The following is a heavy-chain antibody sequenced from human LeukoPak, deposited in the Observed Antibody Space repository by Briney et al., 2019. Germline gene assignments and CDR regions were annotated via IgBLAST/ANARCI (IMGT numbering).Heavy chain of an antibody. CDR2: ISSSSSCI. Sequence: PGGAPGPSRAASGFTFSSYRINWGPQGSGEGAGVGSSISSSSSCIDYADSVKGRFTISRDNAKNSLYLQMNSLRAEDTAVYYCARDRALDCSSTSCPFDLSYYMDVWGKGTTVTVSS. CDR1: GFTFSSYR. D-gene: IGHD2-2*01. CDR3: ARDRALDCSSTSCPFDLSYYMDV. J-gene: IGHJ6*03. V-gene: IGHV3-21*01.